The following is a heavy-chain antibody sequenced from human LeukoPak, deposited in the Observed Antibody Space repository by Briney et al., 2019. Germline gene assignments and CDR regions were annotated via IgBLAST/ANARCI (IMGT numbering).Heavy chain of an antibody. V-gene: IGHV3-30*02. Sequence: GGSLRLSCAASGFTFRSYGMHWVRQAPGKGLQWVSFIRYDGSSIYYEDSVKGRFTISRDNSKNTPYLQMNSLRFEDTAVYYCAKDYGISGTGGAWLDPWGRGTLVTVSS. CDR2: IRYDGSSI. J-gene: IGHJ5*02. CDR3: AKDYGISGTGGAWLDP. D-gene: IGHD1-20*01. CDR1: GFTFRSYG.